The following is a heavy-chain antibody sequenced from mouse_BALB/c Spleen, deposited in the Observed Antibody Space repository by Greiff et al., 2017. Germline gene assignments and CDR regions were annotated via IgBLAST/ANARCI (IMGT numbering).Heavy chain of an antibody. J-gene: IGHJ3*01. CDR2: IYPGGGYT. CDR1: GYTFTNYW. V-gene: IGHV1-63*02. Sequence: QVQLKESGAELVRPGTSVKMSCKAAGYTFTNYWIGWVKQRPGHGLEWIGDIYPGGGYTNYNEKFKGKATLTADTSSSTAYMQLSSLTSEDSAIYYCARDYDYDEGVWFAYWGQGTLVTVSA. D-gene: IGHD2-4*01. CDR3: ARDYDYDEGVWFAY.